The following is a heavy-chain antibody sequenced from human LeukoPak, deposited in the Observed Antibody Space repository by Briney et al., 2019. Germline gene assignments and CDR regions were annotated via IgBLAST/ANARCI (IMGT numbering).Heavy chain of an antibody. CDR2: INQDGSEK. J-gene: IGHJ4*02. CDR1: GFRFSTYW. Sequence: GGSLRLSCAASGFRFSTYWMSWVRQAPGIGLEWVANINQDGSEKYYVDSVRGRFTVSRDNAKNSLYLQMNSLRAEDTAVYYCARAYYYDSTTYYNPTSSFDYWGQGTLVTVSS. V-gene: IGHV3-7*04. D-gene: IGHD3-10*01. CDR3: ARAYYYDSTTYYNPTSSFDY.